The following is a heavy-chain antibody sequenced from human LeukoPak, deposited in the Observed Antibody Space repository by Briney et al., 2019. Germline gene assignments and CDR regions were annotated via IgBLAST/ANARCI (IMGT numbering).Heavy chain of an antibody. V-gene: IGHV4-34*01. CDR2: INHSGST. J-gene: IGHJ6*03. Sequence: SETLSPTCVVYGGSFSGYYCSWIRQPPGKGLEWIGEINHSGSTNYNPSLKSRVTISVDTSKNQFSLKLSSVTAADTAVYYCARVSIAARRAMDVWGKGTTVTVSS. CDR3: ARVSIAARRAMDV. D-gene: IGHD6-6*01. CDR1: GGSFSGYY.